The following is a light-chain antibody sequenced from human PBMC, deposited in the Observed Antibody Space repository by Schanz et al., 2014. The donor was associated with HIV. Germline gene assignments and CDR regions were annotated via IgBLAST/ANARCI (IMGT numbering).Light chain of an antibody. CDR3: SSYAGSNNFGV. CDR1: SSDVGGYDF. CDR2: EVN. V-gene: IGLV2-8*01. J-gene: IGLJ3*02. Sequence: QSVLTQPASVSGSPGQSITISCTGTSSDVGGYDFVSWYQQHPGKAPKLMIYEVNKRPSGVPDRFSGSKSGNTASLTVSGLQAEDEADYYCSSYAGSNNFGVFGGGTKLTVL.